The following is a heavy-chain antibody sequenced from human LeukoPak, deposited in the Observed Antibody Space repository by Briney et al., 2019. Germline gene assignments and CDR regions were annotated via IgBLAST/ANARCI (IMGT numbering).Heavy chain of an antibody. CDR3: ARGGPRGGGASYYYMDV. V-gene: IGHV1-2*02. D-gene: IGHD2-15*01. CDR1: GYTFTGYY. CDR2: INPNSGGT. J-gene: IGHJ6*03. Sequence: ASVKVSCKASGYTFTGYYMHWVRQAPGQGLEWMGWINPNSGGTNYAQKFQGRVTMTRDTSISTAYMELSRLRSDDTAVYYCARGGPRGGGASYYYMDVWGKGTTVTVSS.